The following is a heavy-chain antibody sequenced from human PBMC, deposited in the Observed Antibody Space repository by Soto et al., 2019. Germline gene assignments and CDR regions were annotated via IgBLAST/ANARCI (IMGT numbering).Heavy chain of an antibody. J-gene: IGHJ4*02. CDR1: GGSFSSYH. D-gene: IGHD5-18*01. CDR2: INHLTTT. CDR3: ARRYDTALDPIF. Sequence: SETLSLTCAVYGGSFSSYHWSWIRQTPGKGLEWIGEINHLTTTNYNPSLKSRVIISLDTPKNQFSLKLSSVTAADTAVYYCARRYDTALDPIFWGQGILGTVS. V-gene: IGHV4-34*01.